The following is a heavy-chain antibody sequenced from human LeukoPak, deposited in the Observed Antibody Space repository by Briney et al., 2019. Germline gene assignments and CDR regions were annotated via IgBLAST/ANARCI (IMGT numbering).Heavy chain of an antibody. CDR3: AREWFSGSYFDY. CDR2: FFYSGTT. D-gene: IGHD1-26*01. J-gene: IGHJ4*02. V-gene: IGHV4-59*12. Sequence: ESSETLSLTCTVSSGSISNYYWNWIRQPPGKGLEWIGYFFYSGTTKYNPSLKSRVTISLDTSRNQFSLILTSVTAADTAVYYCAREWFSGSYFDYWGQGTLVTVSS. CDR1: SGSISNYY.